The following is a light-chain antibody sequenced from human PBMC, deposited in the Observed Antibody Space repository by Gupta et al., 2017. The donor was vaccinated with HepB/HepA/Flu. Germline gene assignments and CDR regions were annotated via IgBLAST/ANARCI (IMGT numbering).Light chain of an antibody. CDR3: PKYNCSQVN. J-gene: IGKJ4*01. Sequence: VLYQSPDSLAVSLGERATINCKSSQSVLYSSNNKNDLAWYQQKPGQPPKLLIYCASTRESGVPDLFSGSGSGTDYTLNISSVQDEDWAVDYWPKYNCSQVNCGGVHKVE. CDR1: QSVLYSSNNKND. V-gene: IGKV4-1*01. CDR2: CAS.